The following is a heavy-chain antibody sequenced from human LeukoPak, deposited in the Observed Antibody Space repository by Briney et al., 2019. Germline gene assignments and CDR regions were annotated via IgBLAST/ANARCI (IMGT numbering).Heavy chain of an antibody. Sequence: SETLSLTCAVYGGYFSGYYWSWIRQPPGKGLEWIGEINHSGSTNYNPSLKSRVTISVDTSKNQFSLKLSSVTAADTAVYYCASHYYDSSGSDYWGQGTLVTVSS. CDR3: ASHYYDSSGSDY. CDR1: GGYFSGYY. J-gene: IGHJ4*02. CDR2: INHSGST. V-gene: IGHV4-34*01. D-gene: IGHD3-22*01.